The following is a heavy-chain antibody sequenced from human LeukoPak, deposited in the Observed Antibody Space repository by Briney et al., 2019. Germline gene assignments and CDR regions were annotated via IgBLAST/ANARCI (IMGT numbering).Heavy chain of an antibody. J-gene: IGHJ4*02. CDR3: ARDPTVTPFDY. D-gene: IGHD4-17*01. Sequence: SETLSLTCTASGGSISSYYWSWIRQPPGKGLEWFGYIYYSGSTNYNPSLESRVTISVDTSKNKFFLKLSSVTAADTAVYYCARDPTVTPFDYWCQGTLVTVSS. CDR1: GGSISSYY. V-gene: IGHV4-59*01. CDR2: IYYSGST.